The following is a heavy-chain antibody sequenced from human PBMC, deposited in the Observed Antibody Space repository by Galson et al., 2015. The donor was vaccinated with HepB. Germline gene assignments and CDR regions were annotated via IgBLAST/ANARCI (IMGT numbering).Heavy chain of an antibody. CDR2: VYPGDSDT. D-gene: IGHD1-1*01. J-gene: IGHJ4*02. Sequence: QSGAEVNKPGESLKISCKGSGYSFTTYWIGWVRQMPGKGLAWMGIVYPGDSDTRYSPSFQGPVTISVDKSISTAYLQWSSLKASDTAIYYCARSYTTMGSVFDYWGQGTLVTVSS. V-gene: IGHV5-51*01. CDR3: ARSYTTMGSVFDY. CDR1: GYSFTTYW.